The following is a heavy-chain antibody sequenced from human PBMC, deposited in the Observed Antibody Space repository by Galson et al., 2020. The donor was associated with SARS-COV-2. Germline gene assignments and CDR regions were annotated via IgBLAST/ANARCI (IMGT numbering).Heavy chain of an antibody. D-gene: IGHD2-2*01. CDR2: ISNTGDPT. Sequence: GGSLRLSCAASGFTFDNYAMRWVRQAPGKGLEWVSSISNTGDPTYYADSVKGRFSISRDNSKNTVYLQMNSLRADDTALYYCVTSTGHTNASFRTWGQGTLVTVSS. CDR1: GFTFDNYA. V-gene: IGHV3-23*01. CDR3: VTSTGHTNASFRT. J-gene: IGHJ5*02.